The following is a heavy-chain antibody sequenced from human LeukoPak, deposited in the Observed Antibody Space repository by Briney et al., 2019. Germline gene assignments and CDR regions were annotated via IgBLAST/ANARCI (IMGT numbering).Heavy chain of an antibody. J-gene: IGHJ4*02. Sequence: GGSLRLSCAASGFPFNGQTMSWFRQAPGKRLDWVASMREDGREIYYVDSAKGRFTISRDNPKNSLYLQMNFLRAEDTAVYYCARGGATRGRFENWGQGTLVTVSS. CDR2: MREDGREI. V-gene: IGHV3-7*01. CDR1: GFPFNGQT. CDR3: ARGGATRGRFEN. D-gene: IGHD1-26*01.